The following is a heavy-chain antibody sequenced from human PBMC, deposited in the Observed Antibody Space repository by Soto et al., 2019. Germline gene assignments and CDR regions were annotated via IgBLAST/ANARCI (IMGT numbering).Heavy chain of an antibody. Sequence: GGSRRLSCAASGFTFGSYGLQWVRQAPGKGLEWVAVISYDGSNKYYADSVKGRFTISRDNSKNTLYLQMNSLRAEDTAVYYCAKALTFSYYDFWSGYYDFEYWGQGP. J-gene: IGHJ4*02. CDR3: AKALTFSYYDFWSGYYDFEY. D-gene: IGHD3-3*01. CDR2: ISYDGSNK. CDR1: GFTFGSYG. V-gene: IGHV3-30*18.